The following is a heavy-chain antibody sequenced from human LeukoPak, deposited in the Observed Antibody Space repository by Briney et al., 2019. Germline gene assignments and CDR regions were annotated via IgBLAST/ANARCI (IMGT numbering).Heavy chain of an antibody. J-gene: IGHJ5*02. V-gene: IGHV4-59*01. Sequence: TSETLSLTCTVSGGSISYYYWNWIRQPPGKGLEWIGYIYYTGNTNYNPSLKSRVTISVDTSKNQFSLKLSSVTAADTAVYYCARDRLKLQSWGQGTLVTVSS. D-gene: IGHD4-23*01. CDR2: IYYTGNT. CDR1: GGSISYYY. CDR3: ARDRLKLQS.